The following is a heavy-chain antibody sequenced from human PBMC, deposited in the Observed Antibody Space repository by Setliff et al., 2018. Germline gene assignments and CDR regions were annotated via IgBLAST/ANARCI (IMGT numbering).Heavy chain of an antibody. D-gene: IGHD4-4*01. V-gene: IGHV4-39*01. CDR2: VYSSGSP. J-gene: IGHJ4*02. Sequence: PSETLSLTCNVSGASISGSAYYWGWIRQPPGKGLEWIGSVYSSGSPYYNPSLKSRVTISMDTSKNQFSLKLSSATAADTAVYYCARATVGLATIIYFDSWGQGTLVTGLL. CDR3: ARATVGLATIIYFDS. CDR1: GASISGSAYY.